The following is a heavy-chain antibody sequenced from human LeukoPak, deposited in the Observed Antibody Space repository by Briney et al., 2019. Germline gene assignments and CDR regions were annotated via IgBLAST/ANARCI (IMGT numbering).Heavy chain of an antibody. J-gene: IGHJ4*02. V-gene: IGHV3-21*01. CDR1: GFTFSTYN. D-gene: IGHD2-15*01. CDR3: ARDARSIGCCSGGSCYGWDY. Sequence: GGSLRLSCAASGFTFSTYNMNWVRQAPGKGLEWVSSISNGRSYTYYADSVKGRFTISRDNANNSLYLQMSSLRAGDTAVYYCARDARSIGCCSGGSCYGWDYWGQGTLVTVSS. CDR2: ISNGRSYT.